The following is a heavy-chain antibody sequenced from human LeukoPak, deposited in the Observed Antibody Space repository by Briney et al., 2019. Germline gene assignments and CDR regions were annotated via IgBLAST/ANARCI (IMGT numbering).Heavy chain of an antibody. D-gene: IGHD3-22*01. Sequence: SETLSLTCTVSGGSISSYYWSWIRQPPGKGLEWIGSIYYSGSTYYNPSLKSRVTISVDTSKNQFSLKLSSVTAADTAVYYCARVRDLTMIGKIDYWGQGTLVTASS. V-gene: IGHV4-59*12. J-gene: IGHJ4*02. CDR1: GGSISSYY. CDR2: IYYSGST. CDR3: ARVRDLTMIGKIDY.